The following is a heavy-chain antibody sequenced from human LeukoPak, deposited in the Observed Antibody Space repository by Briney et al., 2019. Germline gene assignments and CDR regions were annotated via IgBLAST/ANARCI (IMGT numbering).Heavy chain of an antibody. Sequence: PSETLSLTCTVSGGSISSHYWSWIRQPPGKGLEWIGYIYYSGSTNYNPSLKSRVTISVDTSKNQFSLKLSSVTAADTAVYYCAREMRETGTDLRYYYYYMDVWGKGTTVTVSS. CDR1: GGSISSHY. CDR3: AREMRETGTDLRYYYYYMDV. CDR2: IYYSGST. J-gene: IGHJ6*03. V-gene: IGHV4-59*11. D-gene: IGHD1-7*01.